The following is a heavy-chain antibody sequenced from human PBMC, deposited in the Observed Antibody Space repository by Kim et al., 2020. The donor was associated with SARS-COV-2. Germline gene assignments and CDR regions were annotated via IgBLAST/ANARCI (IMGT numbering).Heavy chain of an antibody. CDR3: ARHRIRGYASSHLYP. D-gene: IGHD5-12*01. CDR1: GGSISTYY. CDR2: VYHSGTT. J-gene: IGHJ5*02. Sequence: SETLSLTCTVSGGSISTYYWSWIRRPPGKGLEWVGYVYHSGTTNYNPSLRGRVSISVDTSNSQLSLKLSSVTAADTAVYYCARHRIRGYASSHLYPWGQG. V-gene: IGHV4-59*08.